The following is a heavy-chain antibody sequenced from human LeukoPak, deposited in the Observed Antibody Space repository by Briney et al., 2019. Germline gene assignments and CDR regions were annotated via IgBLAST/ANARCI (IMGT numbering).Heavy chain of an antibody. J-gene: IGHJ4*02. CDR3: ARESGDFDY. Sequence: ASVRVSCTASGYTFTSYDINWVRQATGQGLEWMGWMNPNSGNTGYAQKFQGRVTMTRNTPTGTAYMELSSLRSEDTAVYYCARESGDFDYWGQGTLVTVSS. CDR1: GYTFTSYD. CDR2: MNPNSGNT. V-gene: IGHV1-8*01.